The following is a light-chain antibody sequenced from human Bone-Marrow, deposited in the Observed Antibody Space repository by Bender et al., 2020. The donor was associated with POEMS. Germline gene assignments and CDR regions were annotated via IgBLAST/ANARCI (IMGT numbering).Light chain of an antibody. CDR3: QSYDSSLSGSV. CDR1: SSDIGHYNY. V-gene: IGLV2-14*03. CDR2: DVT. J-gene: IGLJ2*01. Sequence: QSALTQPASVSGSPGQSITISCTGTSSDIGHYNYVSWYRQHPGKAPKLLIFDVTNRPPGISNRFSGSKSGITASLTISGLQAEDEADYYCQSYDSSLSGSVFGGGTKLTVL.